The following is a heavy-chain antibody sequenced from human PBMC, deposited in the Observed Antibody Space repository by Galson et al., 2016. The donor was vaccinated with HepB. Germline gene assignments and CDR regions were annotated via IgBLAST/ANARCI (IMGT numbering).Heavy chain of an antibody. CDR3: AREGSGHLDFDS. J-gene: IGHJ4*02. CDR2: ISGIDGRP. V-gene: IGHV3-23*01. CDR1: GITFSSHA. Sequence: SLRLSCAASGITFSSHALNWVRQAPGKGLEWVSSISGIDGRPYYTESVKGRFTISRDDSKSTLYLQVNSLRAEDTALYYCAREGSGHLDFDSWGQGTLVTVSS.